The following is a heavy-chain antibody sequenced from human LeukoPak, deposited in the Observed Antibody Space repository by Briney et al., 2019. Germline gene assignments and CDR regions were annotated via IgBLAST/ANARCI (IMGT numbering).Heavy chain of an antibody. V-gene: IGHV4-39*07. J-gene: IGHJ4*02. CDR1: GGSISTSNYY. D-gene: IGHD3-9*01. CDR3: ARGTDVYYDILTGYSQGYYFDY. CDR2: IFYSGST. Sequence: PSETLSLTCAVSGGSISTSNYYWGWIRQPPGKGLEWIGNIFYSGSTYYSPSLRSRVTISVDTSKNQFSLKLSSVTAADTAVYYCARGTDVYYDILTGYSQGYYFDYWGQGTLVTVSS.